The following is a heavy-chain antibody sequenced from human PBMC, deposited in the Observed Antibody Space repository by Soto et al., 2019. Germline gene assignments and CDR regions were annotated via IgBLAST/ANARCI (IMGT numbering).Heavy chain of an antibody. CDR3: ARGLTEYYYNSANYFIDY. D-gene: IGHD3-22*01. J-gene: IGHJ4*02. V-gene: IGHV1-18*01. CDR1: GYTFITYG. CDR2: ISTYNGKT. Sequence: QVQLVQSGAEVKKPGASVKVSCKASGYTFITYGVSWVRQAPGQGLDWMGWISTYNGKTKYAERLQGRVTMTNDTTTNTAYMDLKNLSSEDRGMYYGARGLTEYYYNSANYFIDYRGQGTMVTVSS.